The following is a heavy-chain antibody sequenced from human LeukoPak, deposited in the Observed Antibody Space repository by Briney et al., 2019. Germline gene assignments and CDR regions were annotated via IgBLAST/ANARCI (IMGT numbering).Heavy chain of an antibody. Sequence: PGGSLRLSCVASGFTFSTYGMSWVRQAPGKGLEWVSAISGSGGSTYYADSVKGRFTISRDNSKNTLYLQMNSLRAEDTAVYYCAKDLGGATDYWGQGTLVTVSS. V-gene: IGHV3-23*01. D-gene: IGHD1-26*01. CDR1: GFTFSTYG. J-gene: IGHJ4*02. CDR3: AKDLGGATDY. CDR2: ISGSGGST.